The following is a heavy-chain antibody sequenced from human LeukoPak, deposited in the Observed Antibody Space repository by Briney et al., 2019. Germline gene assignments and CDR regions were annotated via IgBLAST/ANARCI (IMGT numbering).Heavy chain of an antibody. Sequence: ASVKVSCKASGYTFIGYYIHWVRQAPGQGLEWMGWINPNSGGTKYAQKFQGRVTMTRDTSISTGYMELSRLRSDDTAVYYCARVTGMEDQLLYDALDIWGQGTMVTVSS. CDR2: INPNSGGT. J-gene: IGHJ3*02. V-gene: IGHV1-2*02. CDR1: GYTFIGYY. CDR3: ARVTGMEDQLLYDALDI. D-gene: IGHD1-26*01.